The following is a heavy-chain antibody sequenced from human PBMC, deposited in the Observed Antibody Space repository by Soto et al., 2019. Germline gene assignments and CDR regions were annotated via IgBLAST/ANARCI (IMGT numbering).Heavy chain of an antibody. D-gene: IGHD3-10*01. J-gene: IGHJ5*02. CDR1: GFTFGTHD. CDR3: VKNSGWFNT. CDR2: MEGSGGIT. V-gene: IGHV3-23*01. Sequence: QLLQSGGGLVQPGGSLTLSCVASGFTFGTHDMSWVRQAPGEGLKWVSTMEGSGGITYYAESVKGRFTISRDNSRNTVYLQMNSLRGDDTALYYCVKNSGWFNTWGQRALVTVSS.